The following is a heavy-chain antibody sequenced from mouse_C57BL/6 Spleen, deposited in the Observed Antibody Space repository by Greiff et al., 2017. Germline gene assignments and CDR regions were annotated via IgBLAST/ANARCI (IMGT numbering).Heavy chain of an antibody. CDR3: ARGGVTSAWFAY. Sequence: QVQLKQSGPELVKPGASVKISCKASGYAFSSSWMNWVKQRPGKGLEWIGRIYPGDGDTNYNGKFKGKATLSAYKSSRTAYMKLSSLTSEASAVYFCARGGVTSAWFAYWGQGTLVTVSA. CDR1: GYAFSSSW. J-gene: IGHJ3*01. V-gene: IGHV1-82*01. D-gene: IGHD2-2*01. CDR2: IYPGDGDT.